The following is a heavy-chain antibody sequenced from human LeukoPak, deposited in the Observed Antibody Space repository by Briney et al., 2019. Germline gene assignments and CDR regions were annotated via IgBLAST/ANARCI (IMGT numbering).Heavy chain of an antibody. Sequence: GGSLRLSCAASGFTFSSYSMNWVRQAPGKGLEWVSSISSSSYIYYADSVKGRFTISRDNAKNSLYLQMNSLRAEDTAVYYCARAAKGSYGATYYYYDMDVWGKGTTVTISS. CDR3: ARAAKGSYGATYYYYDMDV. J-gene: IGHJ6*03. D-gene: IGHD5-18*01. CDR2: ISSSSYI. CDR1: GFTFSSYS. V-gene: IGHV3-21*01.